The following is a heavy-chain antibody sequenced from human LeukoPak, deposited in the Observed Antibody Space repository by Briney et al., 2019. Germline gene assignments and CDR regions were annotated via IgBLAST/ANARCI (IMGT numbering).Heavy chain of an antibody. V-gene: IGHV1-2*02. D-gene: IGHD4-11*01. CDR2: INPNSGGT. CDR3: ASSVSTVTNQAEYYFDY. Sequence: GASVKVSCKASGYTFTGYYMHWVRQAPGQGLEWMGWINPNSGGTNCAQKFQGRVTMTRDTSISTAYMELSRLRSDDTAVYYCASSVSTVTNQAEYYFDYWGQGTLVTVSS. CDR1: GYTFTGYY. J-gene: IGHJ4*02.